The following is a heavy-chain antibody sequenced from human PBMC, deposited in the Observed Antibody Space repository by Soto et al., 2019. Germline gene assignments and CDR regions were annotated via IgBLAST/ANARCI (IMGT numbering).Heavy chain of an antibody. Sequence: PAQTLSLTCVISGDSVSSNSAAWNWIRQSPSRGLEYLGRTYYRSRWYYDYGVSVKSRVTIYPDKSKDQFSLQMDSVTPEDTAVYYCARGLSDFLTMDYWGQGTPVTVSS. D-gene: IGHD3-9*01. CDR1: GDSVSSNSAA. CDR3: ARGLSDFLTMDY. J-gene: IGHJ4*02. V-gene: IGHV6-1*01. CDR2: TYYRSRWYY.